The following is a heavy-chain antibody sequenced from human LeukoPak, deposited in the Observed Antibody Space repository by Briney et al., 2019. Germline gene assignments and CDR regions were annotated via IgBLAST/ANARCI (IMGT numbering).Heavy chain of an antibody. CDR3: ARGRQWLVLVY. J-gene: IGHJ4*02. V-gene: IGHV3-53*01. CDR2: IYSGGST. D-gene: IGHD6-19*01. CDR1: GFTVSSNY. Sequence: GGSLRLSCAASGFTVSSNYMSWVRQAPAKGLEWVSVIYSGGSTYYADSVKGRFTISRDNSKNTLYLQMNSLRAEDTAVYYCARGRQWLVLVYWGQGTLVTVSS.